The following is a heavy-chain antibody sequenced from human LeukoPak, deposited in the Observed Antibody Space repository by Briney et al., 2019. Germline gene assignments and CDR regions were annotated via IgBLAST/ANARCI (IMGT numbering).Heavy chain of an antibody. CDR1: GFTFSSYE. CDR2: ISSSGSTI. J-gene: IGHJ4*02. D-gene: IGHD6-19*01. CDR3: ARERPALFIAVAGTGFDY. Sequence: GGSLRLSCAASGFTFSSYEMNWVRQAPGKGLEWVSYISSSGSTIYYADSVKGRFTISRDNAKNSLYLQMNSLRAEDTAVYYCARERPALFIAVAGTGFDYWGQGTLVTVSS. V-gene: IGHV3-48*03.